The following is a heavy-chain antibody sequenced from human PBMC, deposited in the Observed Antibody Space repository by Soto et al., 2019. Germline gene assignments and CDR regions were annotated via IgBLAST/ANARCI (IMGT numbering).Heavy chain of an antibody. D-gene: IGHD6-13*01. J-gene: IGHJ5*02. Sequence: XGSLQISCAASGFTFRRFTMNWVRQAPGKGLEWVSTISSNSAYIYYTDALRGRFTISRDNAKNSLHLQMNSLRAEDTAVYYCTRDASRDSSARGWFDPWGPGTLVTVSS. CDR3: TRDASRDSSARGWFDP. V-gene: IGHV3-21*01. CDR2: ISSNSAYI. CDR1: GFTFRRFT.